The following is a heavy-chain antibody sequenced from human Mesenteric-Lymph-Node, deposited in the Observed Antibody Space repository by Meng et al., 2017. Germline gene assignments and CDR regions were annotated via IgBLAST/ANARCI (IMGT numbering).Heavy chain of an antibody. J-gene: IGHJ4*02. CDR3: ARVKGLYSNPWAYYFDY. CDR1: GFTFSDHY. V-gene: IGHV3-11*01. D-gene: IGHD4-11*01. CDR2: ISSSDGTTI. Sequence: GESLKISCAASGFTFSDHYMSWIRQAPGKGLEWISYISSSDGTTINYADSVRGRFTISRDNTKNSLYLQMNSLRAEDTAVYYCARVKGLYSNPWAYYFDYWGQGTLVTVSS.